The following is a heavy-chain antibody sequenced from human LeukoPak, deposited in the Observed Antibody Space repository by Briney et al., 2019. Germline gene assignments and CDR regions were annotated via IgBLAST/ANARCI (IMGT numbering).Heavy chain of an antibody. CDR1: GFPFRNFD. Sequence: GGSLRLSCAASGFPFRNFDMNRVRQAPGEGLEWVSGISKSGVATYYAESVRGRFTISRDNSGSTLYLQMNSLRVDDTATYYCAKALSLVATVRPEGYWGQGALVAVSS. D-gene: IGHD5-12*01. CDR2: ISKSGVAT. V-gene: IGHV3-23*01. J-gene: IGHJ4*02. CDR3: AKALSLVATVRPEGY.